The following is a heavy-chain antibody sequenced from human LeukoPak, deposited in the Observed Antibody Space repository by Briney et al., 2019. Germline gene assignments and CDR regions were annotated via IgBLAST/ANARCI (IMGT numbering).Heavy chain of an antibody. D-gene: IGHD4-11*01. V-gene: IGHV1-18*01. CDR2: VSPYSGNT. J-gene: IGHJ3*02. CDR1: GYTFTSYG. CDR3: TRLGNYSPSSTGGNAFDI. Sequence: ASVKASCKTSGYTFTSYGLTWVRQAPGQGLEWVGWVSPYSGNTNSQKVQGRVIMTTDTSTSTAYMELRSLRSDDTAMYFCTRLGNYSPSSTGGNAFDIWGQGTMVTVSS.